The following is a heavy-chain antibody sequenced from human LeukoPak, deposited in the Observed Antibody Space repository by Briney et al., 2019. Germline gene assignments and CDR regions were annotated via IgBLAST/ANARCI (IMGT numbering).Heavy chain of an antibody. V-gene: IGHV3-48*01. J-gene: IGHJ2*01. D-gene: IGHD5-18*01. Sequence: GGSLRLSCAASGFIFSSYSMNWVRQAPGKGLEWVSFISSSSSTIYYADSVKGRFTISRDNSKNTLYLQMNSLRAEDTAVYYCAKDTASSWWYFDLWGRGTLVTVSS. CDR2: ISSSSSTI. CDR3: AKDTASSWWYFDL. CDR1: GFIFSSYS.